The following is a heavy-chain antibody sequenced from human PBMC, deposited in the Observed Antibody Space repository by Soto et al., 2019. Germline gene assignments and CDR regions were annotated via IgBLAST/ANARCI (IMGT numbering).Heavy chain of an antibody. CDR3: ARGGDARWSNFDY. J-gene: IGHJ4*02. CDR2: IYFRGNT. CDR1: GYSITNGYY. D-gene: IGHD2-15*01. Sequence: SETLSLTCAVSGYSITNGYYWGWVRQPPGKGLEWIGYIYFRGNTNYNPSLKSRVTISVDTSKNQFSLKLSSATAADTAVYYCARGGDARWSNFDYWGQGALVTVSS. V-gene: IGHV4-61*01.